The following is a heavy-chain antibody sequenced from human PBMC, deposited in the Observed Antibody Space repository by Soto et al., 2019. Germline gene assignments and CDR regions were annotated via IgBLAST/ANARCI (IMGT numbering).Heavy chain of an antibody. CDR2: IYHSGST. Sequence: PSETLSLTCIVSGGSVSSSNWWSWVRQPPGKGLEWIGEIYHSGSTTYNPSLKSRATISVDKSENQFSLRLKSVTAADTAVYYCASVGSDYDHSGYSLPWGTGTRVTVS. D-gene: IGHD3-22*01. CDR1: GGSVSSSNW. CDR3: ASVGSDYDHSGYSLP. V-gene: IGHV4-4*02. J-gene: IGHJ5*02.